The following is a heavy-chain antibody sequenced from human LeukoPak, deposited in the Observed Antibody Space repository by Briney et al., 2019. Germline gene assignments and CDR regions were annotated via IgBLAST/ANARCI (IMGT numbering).Heavy chain of an antibody. V-gene: IGHV4-59*08. CDR1: GGSISSYY. CDR3: ARHLNTFDQGGASYYYIDV. J-gene: IGHJ6*03. CDR2: LFYSGNS. Sequence: PSETLSLTCTVSGGSISSYYWSWIRQPPGKGLEWIGNLFYSGNSNYNPSLKSRVTISIDTSKSQFSLKLTSVTAADTAVYYCARHLNTFDQGGASYYYIDVWGKGTTVAVSS. D-gene: IGHD3-16*01.